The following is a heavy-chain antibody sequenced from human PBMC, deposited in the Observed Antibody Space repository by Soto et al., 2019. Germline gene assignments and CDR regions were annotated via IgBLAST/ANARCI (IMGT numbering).Heavy chain of an antibody. CDR1: GFTFSSYA. CDR2: ISYDGSNK. D-gene: IGHD3-9*01. Sequence: GGSLRLSCAASGFTFSSYAMHWVRQAPGKGLGWVAVISYDGSNKYYADSVKGRFTISRDNSKNTLYPQMNSLRAEDTAVYYCARDRNDILTVLEYGIDVWGQGNTVTVSS. J-gene: IGHJ6*02. CDR3: ARDRNDILTVLEYGIDV. V-gene: IGHV3-30-3*01.